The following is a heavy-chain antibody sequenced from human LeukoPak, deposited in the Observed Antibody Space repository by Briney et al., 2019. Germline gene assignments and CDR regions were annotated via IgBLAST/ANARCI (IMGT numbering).Heavy chain of an antibody. CDR2: ISAYNGNT. D-gene: IGHD2-15*01. V-gene: IGHV1-18*04. CDR1: GYTFTGYY. J-gene: IGHJ4*02. CDR3: ASGGSYDY. Sequence: ASVKVSCKASGYTFTGYYMHWVRQAPGQGLEWMGWISAYNGNTNYAQKLQGRVAMTTDTSTSTAYMELRSLRSDDTAVYYCASGGSYDYWGQGTLVTVSS.